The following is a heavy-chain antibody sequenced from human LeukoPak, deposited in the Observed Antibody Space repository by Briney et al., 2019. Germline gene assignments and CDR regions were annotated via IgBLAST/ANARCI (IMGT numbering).Heavy chain of an antibody. Sequence: SETLSLTCTVYGASINHYYWSWIPQSAGGGVGMNGRVYSSGTTNYNPSLSLNRRVTISVDLSKNHFSLNLISVTAPDTPLYYCASNQGCTHLQTHYFDFWGQGIQVTVSS. CDR1: GASINHYY. J-gene: IGHJ4*02. CDR2: VYSSGTT. V-gene: IGHV4-59*10. D-gene: IGHD4-11*01. CDR3: ASNQGCTHLQTHYFDF.